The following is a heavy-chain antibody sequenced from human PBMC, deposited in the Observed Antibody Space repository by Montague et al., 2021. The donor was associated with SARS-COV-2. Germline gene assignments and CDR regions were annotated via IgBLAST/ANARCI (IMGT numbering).Heavy chain of an antibody. V-gene: IGHV4-39*01. Sequence: SETLSLTCTVSGGSISSSNYYWGWIRQPPGKGLEWIGSIYYSGTTYYNPSLQSRVTISVDTSKKQFSLKLSSVTAADTAVYYCARGWVATIPHMDNWGQGSLVIVSS. CDR3: ARGWVATIPHMDN. CDR1: GGSISSSNYY. CDR2: IYYSGTT. D-gene: IGHD5-12*01. J-gene: IGHJ4*02.